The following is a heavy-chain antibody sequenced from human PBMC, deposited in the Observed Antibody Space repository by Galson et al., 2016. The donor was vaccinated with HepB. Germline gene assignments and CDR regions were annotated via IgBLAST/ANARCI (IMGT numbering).Heavy chain of an antibody. CDR1: GFTFSEYW. D-gene: IGHD3-10*01. J-gene: IGHJ4*02. CDR3: AKYASGSYDHD. Sequence: SLRLSCAASGFTFSEYWMSWIRQAPGKGLEWVANINEDGSKTYHVDSVKGRFTISRDNAKNSLYLQMNTLRGDDTAVYYCAKYASGSYDHDCGQGTLVTISS. V-gene: IGHV3-7*03. CDR2: INEDGSKT.